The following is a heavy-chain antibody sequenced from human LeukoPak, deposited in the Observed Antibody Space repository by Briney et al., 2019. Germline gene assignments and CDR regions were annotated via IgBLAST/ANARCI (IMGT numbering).Heavy chain of an antibody. Sequence: SQTLSLTCTVSGGSISSGSYYWSWIRQHPGKGLEWIGYIYHSGSTYYNPSLKSRVTMSVDTSRNQFSLRLSSVTAADTAMYYCARGPAATLHFQHWGQGTLVTVPS. CDR2: IYHSGST. CDR3: ARGPAATLHFQH. D-gene: IGHD2-2*01. V-gene: IGHV4-31*03. CDR1: GGSISSGSYY. J-gene: IGHJ1*01.